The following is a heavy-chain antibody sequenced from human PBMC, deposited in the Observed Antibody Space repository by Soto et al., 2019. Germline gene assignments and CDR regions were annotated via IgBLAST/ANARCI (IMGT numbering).Heavy chain of an antibody. J-gene: IGHJ4*02. D-gene: IGHD2-2*01. CDR1: GGSISSGDYY. CDR2: IYYSGST. CDR3: ATLPGDIVLVPAADH. Sequence: QVQLQESGPGLVKPSQTLSLTCTVSGGSISSGDYYWSWIRQPPGKGLDWIGYIYYSGSTYYNPSRKTRITISVDTSKNQFSLKLSSVTAADTAVYYCATLPGDIVLVPAADHWGQGTLVTVSS. V-gene: IGHV4-30-4*01.